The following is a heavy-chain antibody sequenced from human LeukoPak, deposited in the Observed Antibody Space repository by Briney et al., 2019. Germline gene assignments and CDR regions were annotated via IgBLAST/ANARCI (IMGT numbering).Heavy chain of an antibody. CDR2: IYYSGST. Sequence: PSETLSLTCAVYGGSFSGYYWSWIRQPPGKGLEWIGYIYYSGSTNYNSSLKSRVTISVDTSKNQFSLKLSSVTAADTAVYYCARTRTRHDAFDIWGQGTMVTVSS. CDR3: ARTRTRHDAFDI. D-gene: IGHD1-14*01. J-gene: IGHJ3*02. CDR1: GGSFSGYY. V-gene: IGHV4-59*01.